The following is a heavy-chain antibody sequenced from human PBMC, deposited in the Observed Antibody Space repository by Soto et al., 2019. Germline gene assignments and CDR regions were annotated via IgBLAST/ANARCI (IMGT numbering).Heavy chain of an antibody. CDR1: GYTFTSYY. CDR2: INPSGGST. CDR3: ARDERVGVVPAAPFDY. J-gene: IGHJ4*02. D-gene: IGHD2-2*01. V-gene: IGHV1-46*03. Sequence: ASVKVSCKASGYTFTSYYMHWVRQAPGQGLEWMGIINPSGGSTSYAQKFQGRVTMTRDTSTSTVYMELSSLRSEDTAVYYCARDERVGVVPAAPFDYWGQGTLVTVSS.